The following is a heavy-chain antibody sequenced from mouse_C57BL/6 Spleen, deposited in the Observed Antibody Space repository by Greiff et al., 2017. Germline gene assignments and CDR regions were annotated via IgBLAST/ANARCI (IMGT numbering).Heavy chain of an antibody. CDR3: ARSGIDSSYAWFAD. CDR2: INPSSGYT. Sequence: QVQLQQSGAELVRPGASVKMSCKASGYTFTSYSMHWVKQRPGQGLEWIGYINPSSGYTKYNQKFKDKATLTADKSSSTAYMQLSSLTSEDSAVYYCARSGIDSSYAWFADWGQGTLVTVSA. J-gene: IGHJ3*01. V-gene: IGHV1-4*01. D-gene: IGHD1-1*01. CDR1: GYTFTSYS.